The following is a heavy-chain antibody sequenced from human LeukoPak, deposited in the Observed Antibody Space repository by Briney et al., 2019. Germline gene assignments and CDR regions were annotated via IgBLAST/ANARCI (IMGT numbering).Heavy chain of an antibody. CDR1: GYTFTGYY. J-gene: IGHJ4*02. CDR2: INPNSGGT. V-gene: IGHV1-2*02. Sequence: GASVKVSCKAPGYTFTGYYMHWVRQAPGQGLEWMGWINPNSGGTNYAQNFQGRVTMTRDTSVSTAYMELSSLRSGDTAVYYCARLADCSETSCRSFDYWGQGTLVTVSS. D-gene: IGHD2-2*01. CDR3: ARLADCSETSCRSFDY.